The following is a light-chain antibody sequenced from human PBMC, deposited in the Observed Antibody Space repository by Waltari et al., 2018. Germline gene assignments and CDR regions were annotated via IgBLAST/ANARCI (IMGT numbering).Light chain of an antibody. V-gene: IGLV2-14*03. CDR2: DVT. Sequence: QSALTQPVPVSGSPGQSITISCSGVGSAVGASDSVSWHQHHPGKAPQVIIYDVTNRPSGVSDRFSASKSANTASLTISRLQPEDEADYYCSSQTLDGLVLFGGGTRLTVL. CDR3: SSQTLDGLVL. CDR1: GSAVGASDS. J-gene: IGLJ2*01.